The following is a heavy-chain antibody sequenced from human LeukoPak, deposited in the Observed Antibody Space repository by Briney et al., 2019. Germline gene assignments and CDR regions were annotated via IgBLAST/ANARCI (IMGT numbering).Heavy chain of an antibody. D-gene: IGHD3-9*01. Sequence: ASVKVSCKASGYTSSDYYMHWVRQAPGQGLEWMGWINPNSGGTNYAQKFQGRVTMTRDTSISTAYMELSRLRSDDTAVYYCARDGFDWFPPGGWFDPWGQGTLVTVSS. CDR1: GYTSSDYY. J-gene: IGHJ5*02. CDR3: ARDGFDWFPPGGWFDP. CDR2: INPNSGGT. V-gene: IGHV1-2*02.